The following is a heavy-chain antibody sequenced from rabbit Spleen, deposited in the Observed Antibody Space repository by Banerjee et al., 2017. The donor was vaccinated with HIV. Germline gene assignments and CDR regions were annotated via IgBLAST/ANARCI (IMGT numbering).Heavy chain of an antibody. CDR3: ARDLSGGGGYYSFNL. D-gene: IGHD1-1*01. CDR1: GFSFSSSYY. V-gene: IGHV1S40*01. Sequence: QSLEESGGDLVKPGASLTLTCTASGFSFSSSYYMCWVRQAPGKGLEWIGCIYAGDSGNTYYASWAKGRFTISKTSSTTVTLQMTSLTTADTATYFCARDLSGGGGYYSFNLWGPGTLVTVS. J-gene: IGHJ4*01. CDR2: IYAGDSGNT.